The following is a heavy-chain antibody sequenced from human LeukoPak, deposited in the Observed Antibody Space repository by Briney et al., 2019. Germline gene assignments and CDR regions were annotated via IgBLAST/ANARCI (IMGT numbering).Heavy chain of an antibody. D-gene: IGHD7-27*01. CDR1: GYTFTSYG. Sequence: ASVTVSYKASGYTFTSYGISWVRQPPGQGLEGMGWISAYNGNTNYAQKLQDRVTMTTDTSTSTAYMELRSLRSDDTAVYYCARDVSLTGAHDYWGQGTLVTVSS. CDR3: ARDVSLTGAHDY. V-gene: IGHV1-18*01. CDR2: ISAYNGNT. J-gene: IGHJ4*02.